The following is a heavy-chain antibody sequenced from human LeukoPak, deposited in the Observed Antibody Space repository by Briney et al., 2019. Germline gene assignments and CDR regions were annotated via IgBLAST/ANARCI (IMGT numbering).Heavy chain of an antibody. J-gene: IGHJ5*02. CDR1: GGTVSRYP. CDR2: IIPIFGTA. V-gene: IGHV1-69*01. CDR3: ARDRPGRYCSTISCYSASPFDP. Sequence: SVKASCKASGGTVSRYPISWVRQAPGQGLEWMGGIIPIFGTANYAQKFQGRVTITADESTSTAYMELSSLRSEDTAVYYCARDRPGRYCSTISCYSASPFDPWGQGTLVTVSS. D-gene: IGHD2-2*02.